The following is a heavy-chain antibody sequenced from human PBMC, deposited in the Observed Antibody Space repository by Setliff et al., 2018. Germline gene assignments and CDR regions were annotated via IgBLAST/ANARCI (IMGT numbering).Heavy chain of an antibody. Sequence: SETLSLTCTVSGGSTNNYHWTWIRQPAGKGLEWIGRLYPNGNTNYNPSLKRRVNMSADSSKNNLSLRLKYVTAADTAVYYCARERIAVAGRSNWFDPWGQGTLVTVSS. V-gene: IGHV4-4*07. D-gene: IGHD6-19*01. J-gene: IGHJ5*02. CDR3: ARERIAVAGRSNWFDP. CDR1: GGSTNNYH. CDR2: LYPNGNT.